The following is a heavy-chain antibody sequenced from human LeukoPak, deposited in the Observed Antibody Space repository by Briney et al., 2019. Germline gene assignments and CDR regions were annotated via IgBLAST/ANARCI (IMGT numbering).Heavy chain of an antibody. D-gene: IGHD1-7*01. CDR2: IYPSDTET. Sequence: GESLKISCTGSGYSLSDFWIAWVRQMPGEGLEWMGMIYPSDTETKYSPSFQGQVTISADKSTSTAYLHWNTLKASDSAIYYCARLPVSGTHFDTWGRGTLVTVSS. J-gene: IGHJ4*02. V-gene: IGHV5-51*01. CDR3: ARLPVSGTHFDT. CDR1: GYSLSDFW.